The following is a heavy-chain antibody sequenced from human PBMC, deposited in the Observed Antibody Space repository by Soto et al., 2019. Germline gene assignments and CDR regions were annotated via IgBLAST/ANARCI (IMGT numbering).Heavy chain of an antibody. CDR1: GYTFTSYG. CDR2: ISAYNGNT. V-gene: IGHV1-18*01. D-gene: IGHD3-16*02. J-gene: IGHJ3*02. Sequence: ASVKVSCKASGYTFTSYGISWVRQAPGQGLEWMGWISAYNGNTNYAQKLQGRVTMTTDTSTSTAYMELRSLRSDDTAVYYCARAILYYDYVWGSYRPDAFDIWGQGTMVTVSS. CDR3: ARAILYYDYVWGSYRPDAFDI.